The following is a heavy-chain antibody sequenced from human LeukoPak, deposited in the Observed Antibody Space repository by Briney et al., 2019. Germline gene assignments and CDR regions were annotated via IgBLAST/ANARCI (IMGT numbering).Heavy chain of an antibody. CDR3: ARAGYYYGSGSYYDEYYYGMDV. CDR2: ISSSSSYI. J-gene: IGHJ6*02. V-gene: IGHV3-21*01. CDR1: GFTFGSYS. D-gene: IGHD3-10*01. Sequence: GGPLRLSCAASGFTFGSYSMNWVRQAPGRGLEWVSSISSSSSYIYYADSVKGRFTISRDNAKNSLYLQMNSLRAEDTAVYYCARAGYYYGSGSYYDEYYYGMDVWGQGTTVTVSS.